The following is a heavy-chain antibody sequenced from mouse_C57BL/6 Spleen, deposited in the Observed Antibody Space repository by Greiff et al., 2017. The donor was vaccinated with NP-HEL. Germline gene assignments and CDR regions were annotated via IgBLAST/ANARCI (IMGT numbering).Heavy chain of an antibody. CDR2: IHPNSGST. D-gene: IGHD4-1*01. V-gene: IGHV1-64*01. J-gene: IGHJ1*03. CDR1: GYTFTSYW. Sequence: QVQLQQPGAELVKPGASVKLSCKASGYTFTSYWMHWVKQRPGQGLEWIGMIHPNSGSTNYNEKFKSKATLTVDKSSSTAYMQLSSLTSEYSAVYYCARRGGKLGDWYFDVWGTGTTVTVSS. CDR3: ARRGGKLGDWYFDV.